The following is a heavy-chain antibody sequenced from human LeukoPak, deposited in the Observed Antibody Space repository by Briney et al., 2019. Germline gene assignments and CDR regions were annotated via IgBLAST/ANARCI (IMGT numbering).Heavy chain of an antibody. Sequence: ASVKVSCKASGCTFTSYGISWVRQAPGQGLEWMGWISAYNGNTNYAQKLQGRVTMTTDTSTSTAYMELRSLRSDDTAVYYCARASEVVVITEGSFDPWGQGTLVTVSS. CDR1: GCTFTSYG. D-gene: IGHD3-22*01. J-gene: IGHJ5*02. CDR2: ISAYNGNT. CDR3: ARASEVVVITEGSFDP. V-gene: IGHV1-18*01.